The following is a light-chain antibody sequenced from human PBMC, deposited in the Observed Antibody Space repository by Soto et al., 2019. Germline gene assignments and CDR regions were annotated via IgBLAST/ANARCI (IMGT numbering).Light chain of an antibody. Sequence: QSVLTQPPSVSEAPRQRVTISCSGSSSNIGKNAVHWYQQLPGKAPKLLIYYDDLVPSGVSDRFSGSKSGTSASLAISGLQSEDEGDYYCATWDDSLNGPVFGGGTQLTVL. J-gene: IGLJ2*01. CDR1: SSNIGKNA. V-gene: IGLV1-36*01. CDR2: YDD. CDR3: ATWDDSLNGPV.